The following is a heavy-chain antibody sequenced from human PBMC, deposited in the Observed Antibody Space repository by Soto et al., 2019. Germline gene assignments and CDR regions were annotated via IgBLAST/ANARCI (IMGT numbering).Heavy chain of an antibody. J-gene: IGHJ4*02. Sequence: QVQLVQSGAEVKRPGASVKVSCKASGYTFFNYGITWVRQAPGQGLEWMAWISPYNGNTNYAQDLQGRVTMTTDTSTSTAYMELRSLTSEDTAMYYCARDLVSGSDFWRAYNGGYFDYWGQGTLVTVSS. CDR1: GYTFFNYG. CDR2: ISPYNGNT. V-gene: IGHV1-18*01. D-gene: IGHD3-3*01. CDR3: ARDLVSGSDFWRAYNGGYFDY.